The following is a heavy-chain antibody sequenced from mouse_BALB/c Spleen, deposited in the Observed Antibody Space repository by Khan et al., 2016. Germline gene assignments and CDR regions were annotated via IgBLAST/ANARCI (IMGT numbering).Heavy chain of an antibody. V-gene: IGHV2-4*02. CDR2: IWRGGST. CDR1: GFSLTSYG. J-gene: IGHJ2*01. CDR3: ARKDRYGYFDY. D-gene: IGHD2-14*01. Sequence: QMQLEESGPGLVQPSQSLSITCTVSGFSLTSYGVHWVRQPPGKGLEWLGVIWRGGSTDYNAAFISRLSISKDNSKSQVFFKMNSLQADDTAIYYCARKDRYGYFDYWGQGTTLTVSS.